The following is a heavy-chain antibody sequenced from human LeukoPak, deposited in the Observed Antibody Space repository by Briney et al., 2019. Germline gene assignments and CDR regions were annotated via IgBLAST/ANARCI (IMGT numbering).Heavy chain of an antibody. Sequence: GGSLRLSCAASGFTVSSNYMSWVRQAPGKGLEWVSVIYSGGSTYYADSVKGRFTISRDNAKNSLYLQMNSLRAEDTAVYYCARDLLSLLVPDYWGQGTLVTVSS. J-gene: IGHJ4*02. V-gene: IGHV3-53*01. CDR3: ARDLLSLLVPDY. CDR2: IYSGGST. D-gene: IGHD3-10*01. CDR1: GFTVSSNY.